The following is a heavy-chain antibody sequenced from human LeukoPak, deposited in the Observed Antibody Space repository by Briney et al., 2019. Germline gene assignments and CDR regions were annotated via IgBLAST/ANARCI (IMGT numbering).Heavy chain of an antibody. V-gene: IGHV3-48*03. CDR1: GFTFSSYE. D-gene: IGHD4-17*01. CDR3: ARRARGDYHFDY. Sequence: GGSLRLSCAASGFTFSSYEMNWVRQAPGKGLEWVSYISSSGSTIYYADSVKGRFTISRDNAKNSLYLQMNSLRAEDTAVYYCARRARGDYHFDYWGQGTLVTVSS. J-gene: IGHJ4*02. CDR2: ISSSGSTI.